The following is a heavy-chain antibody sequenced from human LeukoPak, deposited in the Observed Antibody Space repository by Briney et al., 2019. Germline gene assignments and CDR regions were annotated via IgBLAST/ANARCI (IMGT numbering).Heavy chain of an antibody. CDR3: AREVYGDFDY. D-gene: IGHD4-17*01. CDR2: IYYSGST. Sequence: PSETLSLTCTVSGGSISSYYWSWIRQPPGKGLEWIGHIYYSGSTNYNPSLKSRVTISVDTSKNQFSLKLSSVTAADTAVYYCAREVYGDFDYWGQGTLVTVSS. V-gene: IGHV4-59*01. CDR1: GGSISSYY. J-gene: IGHJ4*02.